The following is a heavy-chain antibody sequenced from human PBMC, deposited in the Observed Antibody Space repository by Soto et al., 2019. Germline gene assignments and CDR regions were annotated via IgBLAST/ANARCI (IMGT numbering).Heavy chain of an antibody. CDR2: FDPEDGET. CDR3: ATDSISAAGTRYNRFDP. J-gene: IGHJ5*02. Sequence: ASVKVSCKVSGYTLTELSMHWVRQAPGKGLEWMGGFDPEDGETIYAQKFQGRVTMTGDTSTDTAYMELSSLRSEDTAVYYCATDSISAAGTRYNRFDPSGQGTLVTVSS. D-gene: IGHD6-13*01. V-gene: IGHV1-24*01. CDR1: GYTLTELS.